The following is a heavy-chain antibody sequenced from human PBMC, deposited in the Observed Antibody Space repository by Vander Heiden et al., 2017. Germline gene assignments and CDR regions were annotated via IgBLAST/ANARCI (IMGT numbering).Heavy chain of an antibody. D-gene: IGHD4-17*01. CDR3: ARVVYGGNLRAVDY. CDR1: GFTFSSCW. J-gene: IGHJ4*02. V-gene: IGHV3-74*01. Sequence: DVKLVEFGGGLVQPGGSTRLSCAASGFTFSSCWMHWVGQAPGKGLVWVSRINIDGSSTNYADSVKGRFTISRDNAKNTLYLQMDSLRAEDTAVYYCARVVYGGNLRAVDYWGQGTLVTVSS. CDR2: INIDGSST.